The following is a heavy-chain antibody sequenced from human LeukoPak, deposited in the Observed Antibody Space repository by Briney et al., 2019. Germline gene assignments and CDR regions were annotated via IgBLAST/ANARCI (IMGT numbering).Heavy chain of an antibody. Sequence: SETLSLTCTVSGGSISSSSYYWGWIRQPPGKGLEWIGSIYYSGSTYYNPSLKSRVTISVDTSKNQFSLKLSSVTAADTAVYYCARVSGYSYGQYYYYYYYMDVWGKGTTVTVSS. CDR2: IYYSGST. J-gene: IGHJ6*03. D-gene: IGHD5-18*01. V-gene: IGHV4-39*07. CDR1: GGSISSSSYY. CDR3: ARVSGYSYGQYYYYYYYMDV.